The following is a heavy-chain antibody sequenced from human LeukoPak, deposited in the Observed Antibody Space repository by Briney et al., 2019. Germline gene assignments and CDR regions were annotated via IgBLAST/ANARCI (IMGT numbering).Heavy chain of an antibody. CDR3: ARVYYYDSSGYSLDY. J-gene: IGHJ4*02. V-gene: IGHV3-74*01. Sequence: GGSLRLSCAASGFTFSSYWMHCVRQAPGKGLVWVSRIKSDGSSTRYADSVKGRFTISRDNAKNTLYLQMNSLRAEDTAVYYCARVYYYDSSGYSLDYWGQGTLVTVSS. CDR1: GFTFSSYW. CDR2: IKSDGSST. D-gene: IGHD3-22*01.